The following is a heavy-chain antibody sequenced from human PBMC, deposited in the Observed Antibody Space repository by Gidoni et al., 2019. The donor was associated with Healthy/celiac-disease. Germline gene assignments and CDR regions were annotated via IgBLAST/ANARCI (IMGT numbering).Heavy chain of an antibody. J-gene: IGHJ4*02. CDR3: AKTYYYGSGSYSPFDY. CDR2: ISWNSGSI. D-gene: IGHD3-10*01. Sequence: EVQLVESGGGLVQPGRSLRLSCAASGFTFDYYAMHWVRQAPGKGLEWVSGISWNSGSIGYADSVKGRFTISRDNAKNSLYLQMNSLRAEDTALYYCAKTYYYGSGSYSPFDYWGQGTLVTVSS. V-gene: IGHV3-9*01. CDR1: GFTFDYYA.